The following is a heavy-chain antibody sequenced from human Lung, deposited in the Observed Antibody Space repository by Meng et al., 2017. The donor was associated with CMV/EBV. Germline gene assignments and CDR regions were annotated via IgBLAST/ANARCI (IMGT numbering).Heavy chain of an antibody. CDR2: LYDSGST. V-gene: IGHV4-39*07. CDR3: ARDLEY. D-gene: IGHD1-1*01. CDR1: GGSISSSTYY. J-gene: IGHJ4*02. Sequence: RLQESGPGLGRPSETLSLTCSVSGGSISSSTYYWAWIRQPPGKGLEWIGSLYDSGSTYYHPSLKSRVTISVDTSKTYFSLKLRSVTAADTAVYYCARDLEYWGQGTLVTVSS.